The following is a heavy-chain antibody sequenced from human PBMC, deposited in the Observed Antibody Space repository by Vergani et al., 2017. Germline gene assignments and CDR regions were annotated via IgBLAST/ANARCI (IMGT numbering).Heavy chain of an antibody. V-gene: IGHV4-59*12. J-gene: IGHJ4*02. CDR2: IYYSGST. CDR3: AMGYLEWPPYYFDY. Sequence: QVQLQESGPGLVKPSETLSLTCTVSGGSISSYYWSWIRQPPGKGLEWIGYIYYSGSTNYNPSLKSRVTISVDTSKTQLSLKVSSVTVADTAVYYCAMGYLEWPPYYFDYWGQGTLVTVSS. CDR1: GGSISSYY. D-gene: IGHD3-3*01.